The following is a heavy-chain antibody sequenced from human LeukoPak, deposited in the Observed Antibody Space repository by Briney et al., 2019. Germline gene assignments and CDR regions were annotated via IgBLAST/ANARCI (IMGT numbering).Heavy chain of an antibody. V-gene: IGHV4-34*01. Sequence: SGTLSLTCAVYGGSFSHHWIWVRQPPGKGLEWVGEISLSGRTNYNPSLKSRVTISVDTSKNQFSLKLTSGTAADTAVYYCARGGGDCSGGSCYIDAWGQGTLVTVSS. CDR3: ARGGGDCSGGSCYIDA. D-gene: IGHD2-15*01. CDR2: ISLSGRT. CDR1: GGSFSHH. J-gene: IGHJ5*02.